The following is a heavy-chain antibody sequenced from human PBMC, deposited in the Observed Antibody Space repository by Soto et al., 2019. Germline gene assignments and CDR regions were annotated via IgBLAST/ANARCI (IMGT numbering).Heavy chain of an antibody. J-gene: IGHJ6*02. Sequence: EVQLVESGGGLIQPGGSLRLSCAASGFTVSSNYMNWVRQAPGKGLEWVSVIYGDGSTYYADSVKGRFTISRDNSKNTLYLQMNTLRAEDTAVYYCARERGPSLTMVRGILSYSYYAMDVWGQGTTVTVSS. CDR1: GFTVSSNY. CDR2: IYGDGST. V-gene: IGHV3-53*01. D-gene: IGHD3-10*01. CDR3: ARERGPSLTMVRGILSYSYYAMDV.